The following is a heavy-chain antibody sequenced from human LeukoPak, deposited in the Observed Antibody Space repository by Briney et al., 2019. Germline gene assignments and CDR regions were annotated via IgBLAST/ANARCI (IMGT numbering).Heavy chain of an antibody. Sequence: ASVKVSCKASGYTFTSYYMHWVRQTPGQGLEWMGIINPSGGSTSYAQKFQGRVTMTRDTSTSTVYMELSSLRSEDTALYYCATSYGSGSYCFDYWGQGTLVTVSS. CDR2: INPSGGST. D-gene: IGHD3-10*01. J-gene: IGHJ4*02. V-gene: IGHV1-46*01. CDR3: ATSYGSGSYCFDY. CDR1: GYTFTSYY.